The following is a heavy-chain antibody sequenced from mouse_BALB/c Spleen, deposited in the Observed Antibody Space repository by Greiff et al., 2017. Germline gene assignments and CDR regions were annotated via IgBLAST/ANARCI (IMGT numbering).Heavy chain of an antibody. D-gene: IGHD1-1*02. Sequence: QVQLQQPGAELVRPGASVKLSCKASGYTFTSYWINWVKQRPGQGLEWIGNIYPSDSYTNYNQKFKDKATLTVDKSASTAYMQLSSPTSEDSAVYYCTREGGFYFDDWGQGTTLTVSS. CDR3: TREGGFYFDD. J-gene: IGHJ2*01. CDR2: IYPSDSYT. V-gene: IGHV1-69*02. CDR1: GYTFTSYW.